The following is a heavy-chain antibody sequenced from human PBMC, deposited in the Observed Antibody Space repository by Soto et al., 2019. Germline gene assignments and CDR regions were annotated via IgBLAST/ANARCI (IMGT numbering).Heavy chain of an antibody. Sequence: PSETLSLTCTVSGGSVSSGSYYWSWIRQPPGKGLEWIGYTYYSGSTNYNPSLKSRVTISVDTSKNQFSLKLSSVTAADTAVYYCARGGLLPDYWGQGTLVTVSS. J-gene: IGHJ4*02. CDR3: ARGGLLPDY. CDR2: TYYSGST. CDR1: GGSVSSGSYY. V-gene: IGHV4-61*01. D-gene: IGHD6-19*01.